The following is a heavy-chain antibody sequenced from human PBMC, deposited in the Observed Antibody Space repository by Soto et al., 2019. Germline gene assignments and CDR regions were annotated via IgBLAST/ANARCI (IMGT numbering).Heavy chain of an antibody. CDR2: ISYTGIS. CDR3: ARDLRGYSYGYDAFDK. Sequence: TSETLSLTCTVSGGSISFFYWSWIRQTPGKGLEWMGYISYTGISNYNPSLKSRITISVDTSKNQFSLQLRSVTAADAAVYYCARDLRGYSYGYDAFDKWGPGTMVTVSS. D-gene: IGHD5-18*01. J-gene: IGHJ3*02. CDR1: GGSISFFY. V-gene: IGHV4-59*01.